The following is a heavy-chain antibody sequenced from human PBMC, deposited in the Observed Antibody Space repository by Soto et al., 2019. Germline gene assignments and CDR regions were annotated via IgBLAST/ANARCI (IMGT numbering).Heavy chain of an antibody. D-gene: IGHD5-12*01. CDR3: ARATRGRRWLQFGYYFDY. CDR1: GGSISSGGYY. J-gene: IGHJ4*02. CDR2: IDYSGST. Sequence: QVQLQESGPGLVKPSQTLSLTCTVSGGSISSGGYYWSWFRQHPGKGLEWIGYIDYSGSTYYNPSLKSRVTISVDTSKNQFSLKLSSVTAADTAVYYCARATRGRRWLQFGYYFDYWGQGTLVTVSS. V-gene: IGHV4-31*03.